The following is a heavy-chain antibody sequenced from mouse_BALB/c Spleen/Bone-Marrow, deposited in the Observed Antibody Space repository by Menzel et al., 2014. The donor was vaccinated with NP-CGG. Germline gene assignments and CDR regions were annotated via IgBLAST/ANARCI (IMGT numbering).Heavy chain of an antibody. D-gene: IGHD2-4*01. CDR3: ARGYDYSSWFAY. V-gene: IGHV5-6-3*01. CDR2: INVNGDTT. J-gene: IGHJ3*01. Sequence: EVKLEESGGGLVQPGGSLKLSCAASGFTFSSYGMSWVRQTPDERLEMIATINVNGDTTYHPDSVKGRFTISRDNVKNTLYLQMSSLKSEDTAMYYCARGYDYSSWFAYWGQGTLVTVSA. CDR1: GFTFSSYG.